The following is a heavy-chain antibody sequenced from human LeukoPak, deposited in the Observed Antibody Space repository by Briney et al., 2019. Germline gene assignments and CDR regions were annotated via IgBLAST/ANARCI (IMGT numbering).Heavy chain of an antibody. J-gene: IGHJ4*02. V-gene: IGHV4-39*01. CDR1: GGSISSSSYY. Sequence: SEILSLTCTVSGGSISSSSYYWGWIRQPPGKGLEWIGSIYYSGSTYYNPSLKSRVTISVDTSKNQFSLKLSSVTAADTAVYYCARHDSLRASKIVVVPAAIGYYFDYWGQGTLVTVSS. D-gene: IGHD2-2*02. CDR2: IYYSGST. CDR3: ARHDSLRASKIVVVPAAIGYYFDY.